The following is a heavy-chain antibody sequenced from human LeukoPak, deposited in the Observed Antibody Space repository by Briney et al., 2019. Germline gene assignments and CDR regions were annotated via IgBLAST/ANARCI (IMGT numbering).Heavy chain of an antibody. D-gene: IGHD5-18*01. CDR2: INHSGST. CDR3: ARGRKWDTAMVSHYYGMDV. V-gene: IGHV4-34*01. Sequence: SETLSLTCAVYGGSFSGYYWSWIRQPPGKGLEWIGEINHSGSTNYNPSLKSRVTISVDTSKNQFSLKLSSVTAADTAVYYCARGRKWDTAMVSHYYGMDVLGKGTTVTVSS. J-gene: IGHJ6*04. CDR1: GGSFSGYY.